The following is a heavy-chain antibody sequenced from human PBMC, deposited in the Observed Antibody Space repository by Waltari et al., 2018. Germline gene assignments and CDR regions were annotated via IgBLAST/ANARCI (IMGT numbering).Heavy chain of an antibody. J-gene: IGHJ4*02. CDR2: IYHGGST. D-gene: IGHD3-3*01. V-gene: IGHV4-38-2*02. CDR3: ARDREGFLEWFAPHFDY. CDR1: GYSISSGYY. Sequence: QVQLQESGPGLVKPSETLSLTCAVSGYSISSGYYWGWLRQPPGKGLEWIGSIYHGGSTYYNPPLKSRVTISVDTSKNQFSLKLSSVTAADTAVYYCARDREGFLEWFAPHFDYWGQGTLVTVSS.